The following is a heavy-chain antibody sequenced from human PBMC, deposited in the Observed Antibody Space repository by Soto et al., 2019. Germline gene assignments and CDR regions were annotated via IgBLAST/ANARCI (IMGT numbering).Heavy chain of an antibody. J-gene: IGHJ6*02. Sequence: QVQVVQSGVEVRRPGSSVKVSCKASGGTFKNCVISWVRQAPGQGLEWMGGTIPLFGTTDFAQRFQGRLTITTDESTTTPYMELSRLRSEDTATYYCAAELGFGKLSVVWGQGTTVIVSS. CDR1: GGTFKNCV. CDR2: TIPLFGTT. V-gene: IGHV1-69*01. D-gene: IGHD3-10*01. CDR3: AAELGFGKLSVV.